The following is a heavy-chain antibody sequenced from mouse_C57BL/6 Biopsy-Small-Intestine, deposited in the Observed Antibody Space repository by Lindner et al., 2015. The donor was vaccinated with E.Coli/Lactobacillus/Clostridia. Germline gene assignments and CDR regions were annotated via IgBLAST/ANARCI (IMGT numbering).Heavy chain of an antibody. D-gene: IGHD2-1*01. CDR3: ARHEEGIYYGNYYFDY. CDR2: FYPGSGSI. Sequence: VQLQESGAELVKPGASVKLSCKASGCTFTEYTIHWVKQRSGQGLEWIGWFYPGSGSIKFNEKFKDKATLTADKSSNTVYMELSRLTSEDSAVYFCARHEEGIYYGNYYFDYWGQGTTLTVSS. J-gene: IGHJ2*01. CDR1: GCTFTEYT. V-gene: IGHV1-62-2*01.